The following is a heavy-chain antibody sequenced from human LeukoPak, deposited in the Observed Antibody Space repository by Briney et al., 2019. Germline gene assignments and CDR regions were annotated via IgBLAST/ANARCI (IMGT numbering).Heavy chain of an antibody. J-gene: IGHJ5*02. CDR3: ARGQTTTNWFDP. Sequence: ASVKVSCKASGYTFTSYDINWVRQATGQGLEWMGWMNPNSGNTGYAQKFRGRVTITRNTSISTAYMELSSLRSEDTAVYYCARGQTTTNWFDPWGQGTLVTVSS. CDR2: MNPNSGNT. V-gene: IGHV1-8*03. CDR1: GYTFTSYD. D-gene: IGHD4-17*01.